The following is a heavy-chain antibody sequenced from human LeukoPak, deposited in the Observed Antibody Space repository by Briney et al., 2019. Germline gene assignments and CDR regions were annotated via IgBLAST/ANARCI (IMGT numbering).Heavy chain of an antibody. Sequence: ASVKVSCKASGYTFTSYYMHWVRQAPGQGLGWMGIINPSGGSTSYAQKFQGRVTMTRDMSTSTVYMELSSLRSEDTAVYYCARDEGSGYYYGYWGQGTLVTVSS. D-gene: IGHD3-22*01. CDR2: INPSGGST. V-gene: IGHV1-46*01. CDR1: GYTFTSYY. J-gene: IGHJ4*02. CDR3: ARDEGSGYYYGY.